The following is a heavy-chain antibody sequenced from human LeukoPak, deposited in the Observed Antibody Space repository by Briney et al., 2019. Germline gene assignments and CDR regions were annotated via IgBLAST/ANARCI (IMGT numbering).Heavy chain of an antibody. CDR1: GFTFSSYS. Sequence: GGSLRLSCAASGFTFSSYSMSWVRQAPGKGLEWVSIISDSGANTYYADSVRGRFTISRDNSKNTLYLQMNSLRAEDTAVYYCARAEPVYYYMDVWGKGTTVTVSS. J-gene: IGHJ6*03. CDR3: ARAEPVYYYMDV. D-gene: IGHD1-26*01. V-gene: IGHV3-23*01. CDR2: ISDSGANT.